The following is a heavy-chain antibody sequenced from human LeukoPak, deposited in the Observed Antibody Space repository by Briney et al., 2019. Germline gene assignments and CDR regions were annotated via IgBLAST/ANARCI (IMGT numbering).Heavy chain of an antibody. CDR2: IIPIFGTA. Sequence: GASVKVSCKASGYTFTGYYMHWVRQAPGQGLEWMGGIIPIFGTANYAQKFQGRVTITADESTSTAYMELSSLRSEDTAVYYCARAGAIFGVVKHYYYYYMDVWGKGTTVTVSS. CDR1: GYTFTGYY. D-gene: IGHD3-3*01. V-gene: IGHV1-69*13. CDR3: ARAGAIFGVVKHYYYYYMDV. J-gene: IGHJ6*03.